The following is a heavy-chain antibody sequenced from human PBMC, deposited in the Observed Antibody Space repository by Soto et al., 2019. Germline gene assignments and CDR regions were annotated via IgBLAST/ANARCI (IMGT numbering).Heavy chain of an antibody. D-gene: IGHD6-13*01. CDR1: GYTLTELS. V-gene: IGHV1-24*01. J-gene: IGHJ6*02. CDR2: FDPEDGET. CDR3: ATGAFSSSWYDVSYGMDV. Sequence: GASVKVSCKVSGYTLTELSMHWVRQAPGKGLEWMGGFDPEDGETIYAQKFQGRVTMTEDTSTDTAYMELSSLRSEDTAVYYCATGAFSSSWYDVSYGMDVWGQGTTVTVSS.